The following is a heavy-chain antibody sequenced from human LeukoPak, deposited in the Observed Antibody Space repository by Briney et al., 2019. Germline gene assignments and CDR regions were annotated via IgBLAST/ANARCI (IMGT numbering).Heavy chain of an antibody. CDR1: GYTFTGDY. J-gene: IGHJ3*02. CDR2: INPNSGGT. V-gene: IGHV1-2*06. CDR3: AIWPATDDAFDI. D-gene: IGHD3-10*01. Sequence: ASVKVSCKASGYTFTGDYMHWVRQAPGQGLEWMGRINPNSGGTNYAQKFQGRVTMTRDTSISTAYMELSRLRSDDTAVYYCAIWPATDDAFDIWGQGTMVTVSS.